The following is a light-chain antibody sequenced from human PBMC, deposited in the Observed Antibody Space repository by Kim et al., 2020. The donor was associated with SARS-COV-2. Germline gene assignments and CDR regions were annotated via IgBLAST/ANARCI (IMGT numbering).Light chain of an antibody. J-gene: IGKJ5*01. V-gene: IGKV1-39*01. Sequence: SASVGDRVTIACRASQTVDIYLNWYQKRPGKAPNLLIYTASNLQNGVTSRFSGSGSGTDFTLTISSLQPEDFATYYCQQSYSAPTFGQGTRLEIK. CDR3: QQSYSAPT. CDR2: TAS. CDR1: QTVDIY.